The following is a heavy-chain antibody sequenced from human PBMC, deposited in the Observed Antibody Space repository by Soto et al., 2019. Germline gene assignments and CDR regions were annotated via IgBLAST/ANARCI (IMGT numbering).Heavy chain of an antibody. CDR1: GFSITSSGFY. D-gene: IGHD5-12*01. CDR2: SYYTGST. V-gene: IGHV4-39*01. CDR3: ATHRGDYDYYSLFYGMEL. Sequence: NPSETLSLTCTFSGFSITSSGFYWGWMRQPPGKGLEWIGSSYYTGSTYYNPSLKSRVTISVDTSKNQFSLMMSSVTAADTAVFYCATHRGDYDYYSLFYGMELWGQGTLVPVSS. J-gene: IGHJ6*02.